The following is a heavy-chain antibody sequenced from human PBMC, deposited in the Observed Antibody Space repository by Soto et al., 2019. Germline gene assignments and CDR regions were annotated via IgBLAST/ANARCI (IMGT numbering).Heavy chain of an antibody. J-gene: IGHJ4*02. CDR2: IYSSGST. Sequence: TLSLTCSVSGGSISSGDYYWSWIRQHPGKGLEWIGFIYSSGSTFYNRTLRSRVAISMDTSKNQFSLRLFSVTAADTAIYYCARDKADGDSERVFDYWGQGTLVTVSS. CDR3: ARDKADGDSERVFDY. V-gene: IGHV4-31*03. D-gene: IGHD4-17*01. CDR1: GGSISSGDYY.